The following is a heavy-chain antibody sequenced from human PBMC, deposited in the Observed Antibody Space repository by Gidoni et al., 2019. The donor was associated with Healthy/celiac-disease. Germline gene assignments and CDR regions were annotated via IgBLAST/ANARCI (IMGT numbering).Heavy chain of an antibody. J-gene: IGHJ6*02. CDR2: ISGSVGST. D-gene: IGHD3-3*01. CDR3: AKNKRFLDYYGMDV. CDR1: GFTFSSYA. Sequence: EVQLLESGGGLVQPGGSLRLSCAASGFTFSSYAMSWVRHAPGKGLEWVSAISGSVGSTYYADSVKGRFTISRDNSKNTLYLQMNSLRAEDTAVYYCAKNKRFLDYYGMDVWGQGTTVTVSS. V-gene: IGHV3-23*01.